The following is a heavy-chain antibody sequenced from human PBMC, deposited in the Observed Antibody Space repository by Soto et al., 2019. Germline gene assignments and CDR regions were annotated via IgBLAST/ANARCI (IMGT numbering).Heavy chain of an antibody. CDR1: GFTFSSYA. Sequence: PGGSLRLSCAASGFTFSSYAMHWVRQAPGKGLEYVSAISSNGGSTYYANSVKGRFTISRDNSKNTLYLQMGSLRAEDMAVYYCARAYYYGSGSYYNGVPWFDPWGQGTLVTVSS. J-gene: IGHJ5*02. V-gene: IGHV3-64*01. CDR2: ISSNGGST. D-gene: IGHD3-10*01. CDR3: ARAYYYGSGSYYNGVPWFDP.